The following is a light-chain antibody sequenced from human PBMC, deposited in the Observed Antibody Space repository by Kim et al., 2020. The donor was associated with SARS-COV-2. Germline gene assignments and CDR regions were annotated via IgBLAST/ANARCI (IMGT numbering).Light chain of an antibody. Sequence: GQTVTVSCTRSIGNIASNYVQWYQQRPGSAPTTVIYEDNQRPSGVPHRFSGSIDSSSNSASLTISGLKTEDEADYYCQSYDDTNQVFGGGTQLTVL. CDR1: IGNIASNY. CDR2: EDN. J-gene: IGLJ2*01. CDR3: QSYDDTNQV. V-gene: IGLV6-57*03.